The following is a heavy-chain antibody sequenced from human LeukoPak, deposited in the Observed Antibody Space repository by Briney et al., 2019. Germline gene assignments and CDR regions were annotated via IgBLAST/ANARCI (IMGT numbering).Heavy chain of an antibody. CDR1: GGSISSYY. V-gene: IGHV4-4*07. Sequence: SETLSLTCTVSGGSISSYYWSWIRQPAGKGLEWIGRIYTSGSTNYNPSLKSRVIMSVDTSKNQFSLKLSSVTAADTAVYYCARDYYGSGSYDRARYYYYYMDVWGKGTTVTISS. CDR3: ARDYYGSGSYDRARYYYYYMDV. J-gene: IGHJ6*03. CDR2: IYTSGST. D-gene: IGHD3-10*01.